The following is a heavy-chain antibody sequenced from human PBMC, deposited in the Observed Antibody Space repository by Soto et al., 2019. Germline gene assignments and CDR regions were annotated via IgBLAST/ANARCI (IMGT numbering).Heavy chain of an antibody. CDR2: MNPNSGNT. V-gene: IGHV1-8*02. Sequence: GASVKVSCKASGYSFTSYGISWVRQATGQGLEWMGWMNPNSGNTGYAQKFQGRVTMTRNTSISTAYMELSSLRSEDTAVYYCARASSGWYLGDAFNIWGQGTMVTVSS. J-gene: IGHJ3*02. CDR1: GYSFTSYG. CDR3: ARASSGWYLGDAFNI. D-gene: IGHD6-19*01.